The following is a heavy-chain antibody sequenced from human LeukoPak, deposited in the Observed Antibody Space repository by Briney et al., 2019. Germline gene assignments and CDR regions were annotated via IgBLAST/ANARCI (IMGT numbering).Heavy chain of an antibody. CDR3: ARGGRCSGDNCYATLYDY. D-gene: IGHD2-15*01. J-gene: IGHJ4*02. CDR2: IKSSGSSI. Sequence: GGSLRLSCATSGFTFGYYEMNWVRQAPGKGLEWVLYIKSSGSSIYYADSVKGRFTISRDNAKNSLYLQMNSLRPEDTAIYYCARGGRCSGDNCYATLYDYWGQGTVVTVSS. CDR1: GFTFGYYE. V-gene: IGHV3-48*03.